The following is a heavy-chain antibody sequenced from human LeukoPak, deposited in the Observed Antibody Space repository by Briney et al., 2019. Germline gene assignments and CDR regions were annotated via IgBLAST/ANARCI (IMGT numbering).Heavy chain of an antibody. J-gene: IGHJ4*02. CDR1: GFTFSSYA. CDR2: ISYDGSNK. Sequence: GRSLRLSCAASGFTFSSYAMHWVRQAPGKGLEWVAVISYDGSNKYYADSVKGRFTISRDNSKNTLYLQMNSLRAEDTAVYYCARGRGSSSCFDYWGQGTLVTVSS. CDR3: ARGRGSSSCFDY. V-gene: IGHV3-30*04. D-gene: IGHD6-13*01.